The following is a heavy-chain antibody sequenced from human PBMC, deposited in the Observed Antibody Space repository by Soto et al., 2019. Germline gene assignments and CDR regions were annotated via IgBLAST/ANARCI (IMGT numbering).Heavy chain of an antibody. CDR1: GITFSTYN. CDR3: EKDPGVAGLSCFDP. CDR2: ISYDGSNK. V-gene: IGHV3-30*18. Sequence: WGSLRLSCVASGITFSTYNMNWVRQAPGKGLEWVAVISYDGSNKYYADSVKGRFTISRDNSKNTLYLQMNSLRAEDTAVYYCEKDPGVAGLSCFDPWGQGTLVTVSS. D-gene: IGHD6-19*01. J-gene: IGHJ5*02.